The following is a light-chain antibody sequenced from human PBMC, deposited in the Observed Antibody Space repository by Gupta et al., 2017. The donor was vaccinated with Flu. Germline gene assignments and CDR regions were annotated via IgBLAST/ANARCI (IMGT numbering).Light chain of an antibody. CDR1: GSNIGNNY. CDR2: RNN. CDR3: AAWDDSLTGSWV. Sequence: VTISCSGSGSNIGNNYVYWYQQLPGTAPKLLIYRNNQRPSGVPDRFSSSKSGSSGTLAISGLRSEDEADYYCAAWDDSLTGSWVFGGGTKLTVL. V-gene: IGLV1-47*01. J-gene: IGLJ3*02.